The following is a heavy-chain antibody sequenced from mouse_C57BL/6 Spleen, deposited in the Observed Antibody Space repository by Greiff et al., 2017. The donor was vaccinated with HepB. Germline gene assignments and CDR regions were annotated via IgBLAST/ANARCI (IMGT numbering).Heavy chain of an antibody. Sequence: EVKVVESGGGLVKPGGSLKLSCAASGFTFSSYAMSWVRQTPEKRLEWVATISDGGSYTYSPDNVKGRFTITRDNAKNNLYLQMSHLKSEDTAMYYCARQTIVTHGGAMDYWGQGTSVTVSS. CDR2: ISDGGSYT. V-gene: IGHV5-4*03. D-gene: IGHD2-5*01. CDR1: GFTFSSYA. J-gene: IGHJ4*01. CDR3: ARQTIVTHGGAMDY.